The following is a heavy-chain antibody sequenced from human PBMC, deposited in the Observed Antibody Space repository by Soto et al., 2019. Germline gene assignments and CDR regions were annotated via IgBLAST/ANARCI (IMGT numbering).Heavy chain of an antibody. J-gene: IGHJ4*02. CDR3: ARVKYAGSHSPLEY. CDR1: VCPFSTYG. Sequence: VGSLRLSCAASVCPFSTYGMNWVRHSPGKCLEWVSYISSGGNSIYYADSLKGRFTSSRDNAKNSLFLQMNSLRVEDTAVYFCARVKYAGSHSPLEYWGQGALVIVS. V-gene: IGHV3-48*01. CDR2: ISSGGNSI. D-gene: IGHD2-8*01.